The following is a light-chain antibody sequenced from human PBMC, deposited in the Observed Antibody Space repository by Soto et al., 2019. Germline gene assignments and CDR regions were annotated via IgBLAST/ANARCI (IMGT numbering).Light chain of an antibody. CDR2: KTS. Sequence: DIHMTQSPSTLSASVGDRVTITCRSSQSISSWLAWYQQKPGKAPNLLLYKTSQLESGVTSRFSGSGSGTEFTLTISSLQPDDFATYYRQHHKDYAWTVGKGTKVELQ. CDR1: QSISSW. V-gene: IGKV1-5*03. J-gene: IGKJ1*01. CDR3: QHHKDYAWT.